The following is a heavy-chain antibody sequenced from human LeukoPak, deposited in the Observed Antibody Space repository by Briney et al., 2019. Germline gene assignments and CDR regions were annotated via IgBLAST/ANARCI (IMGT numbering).Heavy chain of an antibody. CDR2: ISGSGHRT. CDR1: GFTFSSYG. J-gene: IGHJ4*02. Sequence: GGSLRLSCAASGFTFSSYGVSWVRQAPGKGLEWVSGISGSGHRTYYADSVKGRFTISRDNSKSTLYLQMNSLRAEDTAVYYCAKGVVGATQTLDYWGQGTLVTVSS. D-gene: IGHD1-26*01. V-gene: IGHV3-23*01. CDR3: AKGVVGATQTLDY.